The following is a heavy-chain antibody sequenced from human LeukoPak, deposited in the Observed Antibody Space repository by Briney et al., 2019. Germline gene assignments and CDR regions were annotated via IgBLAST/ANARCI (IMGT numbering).Heavy chain of an antibody. CDR2: INPNSGGT. CDR1: GYTFTGYY. CDR3: ARDLDYCSGGSCYSNNDY. J-gene: IGHJ4*02. Sequence: ASVKVSCKASGYTFTGYYMHWVRQAPGQGLEWMGWINPNSGGTNYAQKFQGRVTMTRDTSISTAYMELSRLRSDDTAVYYCARDLDYCSGGSCYSNNDYWGQGTLVTVSS. D-gene: IGHD2-15*01. V-gene: IGHV1-2*02.